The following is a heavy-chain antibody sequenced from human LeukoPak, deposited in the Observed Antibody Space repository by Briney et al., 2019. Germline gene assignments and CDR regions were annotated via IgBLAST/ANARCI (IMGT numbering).Heavy chain of an antibody. J-gene: IGHJ4*02. V-gene: IGHV4-59*07. CDR3: ARAPQAGYGDY. Sequence: PSDTLSLTCIVSGGSISTYYGSWIRQPTGKGLEWIGYIYYSGSTNYNPSLKSRVTISVDTSKKQFSLKMSSVTAADTAVYYCARAPQAGYGDYWGQGTLVTVSS. CDR2: IYYSGST. CDR1: GGSISTYY. D-gene: IGHD5-12*01.